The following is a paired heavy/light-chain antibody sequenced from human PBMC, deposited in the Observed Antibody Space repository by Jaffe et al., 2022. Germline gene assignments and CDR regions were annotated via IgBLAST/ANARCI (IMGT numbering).Heavy chain of an antibody. D-gene: IGHD3-10*01. Sequence: QVTLRESGPALVKPTQTLTLTCTFSGFSLSTSGMCVSWIRQPPGKALEWLALIDWDDDKYYSTSLKTRLTISKDTSKNQVVLTMTNMDPVDTATYYCARIPNRKVQGVIMGAFDIWGQGTMVTVSS. CDR3: ARIPNRKVQGVIMGAFDI. J-gene: IGHJ3*02. CDR2: IDWDDDK. CDR1: GFSLSTSGMC. V-gene: IGHV2-70*01.
Light chain of an antibody. V-gene: IGLV2-23*01. CDR2: EGS. CDR1: SSDVGSYNL. Sequence: QSALTQPASVSGSPGQSITISCTGTSSDVGSYNLVSWYQQHPGKAPKLMIYEGSKRPSGVSNRFSGSKSGNTASLTISGLQAEDEADYYCCSYAGSSTSWVFGGGTKLTVL. J-gene: IGLJ3*02. CDR3: CSYAGSSTSWV.